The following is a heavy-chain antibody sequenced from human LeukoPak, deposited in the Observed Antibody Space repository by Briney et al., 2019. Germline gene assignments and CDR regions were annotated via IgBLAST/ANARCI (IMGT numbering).Heavy chain of an antibody. CDR2: IYYSGST. J-gene: IGHJ4*02. V-gene: IGHV4-31*03. D-gene: IGHD3-10*01. Sequence: SETLSLTCTVSGGSISSGGYYWSWIRQHPGKGLEWIGYIYYSGSTYYNPSLKSRVTISVDTSKNQFSLKLSSVTAADTAVYYCARDPIPGYYYGSPGYYFDYWGQGTLVTVSS. CDR1: GGSISSGGYY. CDR3: ARDPIPGYYYGSPGYYFDY.